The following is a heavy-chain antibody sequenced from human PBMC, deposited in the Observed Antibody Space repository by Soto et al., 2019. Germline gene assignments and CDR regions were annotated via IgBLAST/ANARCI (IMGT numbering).Heavy chain of an antibody. CDR1: GDSVSSNSAA. V-gene: IGHV6-1*01. Sequence: HSPTLSLTCAISGDSVSSNSAAWNWIRQSPSRGLEWLGRTYYRSKWYNDYAVSVKSRITINPDTSKNQFSLQLNSVTPEDTAVYYCAREGDGYSYGQHYFYYYGMDVGGQGTTVTVSS. J-gene: IGHJ6*02. CDR2: TYYRSKWYN. D-gene: IGHD5-18*01. CDR3: AREGDGYSYGQHYFYYYGMDV.